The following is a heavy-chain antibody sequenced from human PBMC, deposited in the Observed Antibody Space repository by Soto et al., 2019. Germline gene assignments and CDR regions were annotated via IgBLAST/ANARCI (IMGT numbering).Heavy chain of an antibody. D-gene: IGHD7-27*01. CDR3: ARGSHPLGWFDP. J-gene: IGHJ5*02. CDR1: GGTISSGGYY. CDR2: IYYSGST. V-gene: IGHV4-31*03. Sequence: PSETLSLTCTVSGGTISSGGYYWSWIRKHPGKGLEWIGYIYYSGSTYYNPSLKSRVTISVDTSKNQLSLKLSSVTAADTAVYYCARGSHPLGWFDPWGQGTLVTVSS.